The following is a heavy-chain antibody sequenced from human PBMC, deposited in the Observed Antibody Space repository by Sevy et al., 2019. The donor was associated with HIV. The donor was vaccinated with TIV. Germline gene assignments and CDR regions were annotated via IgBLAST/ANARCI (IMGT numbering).Heavy chain of an antibody. CDR2: IDPSGST. Sequence: ASVKVSCKASGYTFTTYYIHWVRQAPGQGLEWMGLIDPSGSTRYAQKFQGRVSMTGDTSTTTLYMELSSLTSEDTAVYYCARDRDHSVSYLEYYYYAMDVWGQGTTVTVSS. D-gene: IGHD1-26*01. CDR3: ARDRDHSVSYLEYYYYAMDV. J-gene: IGHJ6*02. CDR1: GYTFTTYY. V-gene: IGHV1-46*01.